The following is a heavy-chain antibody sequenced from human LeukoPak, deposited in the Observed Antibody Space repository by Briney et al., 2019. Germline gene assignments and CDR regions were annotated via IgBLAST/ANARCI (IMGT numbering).Heavy chain of an antibody. CDR1: GFTFSSYG. Sequence: GGSLRLSCAASGFTFSSYGMHWVRQAPGKGLEGVAVIWYDGSNKYYADSVKGRFTISRDNSKNTLYLQMNSLRAEDTAVYYCARGPSSWYVDAFDIWGQGTMVTVSS. CDR3: ARGPSSWYVDAFDI. CDR2: IWYDGSNK. V-gene: IGHV3-33*01. D-gene: IGHD6-13*01. J-gene: IGHJ3*02.